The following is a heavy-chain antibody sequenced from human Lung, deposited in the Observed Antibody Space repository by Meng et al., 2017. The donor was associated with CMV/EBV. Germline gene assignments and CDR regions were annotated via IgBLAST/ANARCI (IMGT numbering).Heavy chain of an antibody. CDR1: GYTFTSYG. J-gene: IGHJ4*02. CDR2: ISAYNGNT. Sequence: AXVXVSXXASGYTFTSYGISWVRQAPGQGLEWMGWISAYNGNTNYAQNLQGRVTMTTDTSTSTAYMELRSLRSDDTAVYYCARDIPDYYDTSGYYDSPDYWGQGTLVXVSS. V-gene: IGHV1-18*01. D-gene: IGHD3-22*01. CDR3: ARDIPDYYDTSGYYDSPDY.